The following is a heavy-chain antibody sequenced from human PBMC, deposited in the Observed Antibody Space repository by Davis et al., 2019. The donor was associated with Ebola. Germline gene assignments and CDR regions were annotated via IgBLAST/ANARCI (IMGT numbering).Heavy chain of an antibody. CDR3: ARVSAVYYYYGMDV. Sequence: SETLSLTCAVSGGSISSGGYSWSWIRQPPGKGLEWIGYIYYSGSTYYHPSLKSRVTISVDRSKNQFSLKLSSVTAADTAVYYCARVSAVYYYYGMDVWGQGTTVTVSS. J-gene: IGHJ6*02. CDR2: IYYSGST. V-gene: IGHV4-30-2*01. CDR1: GGSISSGGYS.